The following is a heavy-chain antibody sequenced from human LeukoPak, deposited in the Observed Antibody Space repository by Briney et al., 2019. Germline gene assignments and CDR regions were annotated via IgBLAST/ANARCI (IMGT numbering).Heavy chain of an antibody. V-gene: IGHV4-34*01. J-gene: IGHJ6*04. Sequence: SSETLSLNCAVYGGSFSGYYWSWIRQPPGKGLEWIGEINHSGSTNYNPSLKSRVTISVDTSKNQFSLKLSSVTAADTAVYYCARGRWLRLAYYYGMDVWGKGTTVTVSS. CDR1: GGSFSGYY. CDR3: ARGRWLRLAYYYGMDV. D-gene: IGHD5-12*01. CDR2: INHSGST.